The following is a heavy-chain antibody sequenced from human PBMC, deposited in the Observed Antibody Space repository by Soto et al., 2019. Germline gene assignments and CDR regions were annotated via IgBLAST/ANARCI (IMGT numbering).Heavy chain of an antibody. D-gene: IGHD1-26*01. CDR1: HDSVSGNS. CDR3: AQGSLVFTS. J-gene: IGHJ5*02. CDR2: GTN. Sequence: QVQLRESGPGLVKPSETLSLTCHVSHDSVSGNSWSWLRQAPGERLKLIGGTNNYNPSLKSRITVSVDASKNEVSLELRSVSPADTAVYYCAQGSLVFTSWGQGTLVSVSS. V-gene: IGHV4-59*02.